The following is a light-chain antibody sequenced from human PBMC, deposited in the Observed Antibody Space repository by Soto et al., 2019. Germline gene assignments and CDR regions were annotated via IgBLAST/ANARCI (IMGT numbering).Light chain of an antibody. Sequence: SYELTQPLSVSVSPGQTASITCSGDKLGDKYACWYQQKPGQSPVLVIYQDSKRPSGIPERFSGSNSGNTATLTISGTQAMDEADYYCQAWVSSTVVFGGGTKLTV. CDR3: QAWVSSTVV. J-gene: IGLJ2*01. V-gene: IGLV3-1*01. CDR2: QDS. CDR1: KLGDKY.